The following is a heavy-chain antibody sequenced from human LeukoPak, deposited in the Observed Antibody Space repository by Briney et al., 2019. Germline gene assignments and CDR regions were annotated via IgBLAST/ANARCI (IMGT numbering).Heavy chain of an antibody. J-gene: IGHJ4*02. V-gene: IGHV1-18*01. Sequence: ASVKVSCKASGFTFFNYGISWVRQAPGQGLEWMGWTSGYSDNTDYAQKLQGGVTMSTDTSTSTAYMELRSLRSDDTAMYYCTRDLPNYYDSSGYLEAFDYWGQGTLVTVSS. CDR1: GFTFFNYG. CDR3: TRDLPNYYDSSGYLEAFDY. D-gene: IGHD3-22*01. CDR2: TSGYSDNT.